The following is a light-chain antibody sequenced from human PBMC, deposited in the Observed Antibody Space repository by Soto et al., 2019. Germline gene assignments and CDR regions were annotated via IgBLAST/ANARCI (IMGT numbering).Light chain of an antibody. Sequence: EIVLTQSPGTLSLSPGERATLFFRASQSVSSSYLAWYQQEPGQAPRLLIYGASSRATGIPARFSGTGSGTDFTLTINNLEPEDFAVYYCQVRTNWSIAFGRGTRLEI. J-gene: IGKJ5*01. V-gene: IGKV3D-20*02. CDR3: QVRTNWSIA. CDR2: GAS. CDR1: QSVSSSY.